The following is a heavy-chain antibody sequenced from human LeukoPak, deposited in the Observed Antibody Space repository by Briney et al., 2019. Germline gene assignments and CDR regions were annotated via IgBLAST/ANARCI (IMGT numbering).Heavy chain of an antibody. CDR1: GYSISSGYY. J-gene: IGHJ6*03. CDR2: TYHSGST. CDR3: ARGVLYYDILTGYLDYYMDV. V-gene: IGHV4-38-2*02. Sequence: SETLSLTCTVSGYSISSGYYWGWIRQPPGKGLEWIGSTYHSGSTYYNPSLKSRVTISVDTSKNQFSLKLSSVTAADTAVYYCARGVLYYDILTGYLDYYMDVWGKGTTVTISS. D-gene: IGHD3-9*01.